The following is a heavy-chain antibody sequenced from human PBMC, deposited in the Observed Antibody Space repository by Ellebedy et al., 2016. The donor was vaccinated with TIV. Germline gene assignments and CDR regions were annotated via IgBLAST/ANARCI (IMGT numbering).Heavy chain of an antibody. CDR1: GGTFSSYA. J-gene: IGHJ4*02. CDR2: IIPIFGTA. D-gene: IGHD3-10*01. V-gene: IGHV1-69*13. Sequence: AASVKVSCKASGGTFSSYAISWVRQAPGQGLEWMGGIIPIFGTANYAQKFQGRVTITADESTSTVYMELSSLRSEDTAVYYWARDMVRGVFDYWGRGTVVTVSS. CDR3: ARDMVRGVFDY.